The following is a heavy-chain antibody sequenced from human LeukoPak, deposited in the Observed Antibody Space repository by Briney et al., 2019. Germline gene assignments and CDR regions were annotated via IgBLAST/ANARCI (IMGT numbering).Heavy chain of an antibody. CDR1: GGSISSGGYS. CDR3: ARGGYGYSSSWYFDY. J-gene: IGHJ4*02. V-gene: IGHV4-31*11. D-gene: IGHD6-13*01. CDR2: IYYSGST. Sequence: SETLSLTRAVSGGSISSGGYSWSWIRQPPGKGLEWIGYIYYSGSTYYNPSLKSRVTISVDTSKNQFSLKLSSVTAADTAVYYCARGGYGYSSSWYFDYWGQGTLVTVSS.